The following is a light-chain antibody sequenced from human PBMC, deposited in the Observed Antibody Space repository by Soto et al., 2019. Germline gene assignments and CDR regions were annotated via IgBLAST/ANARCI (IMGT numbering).Light chain of an antibody. J-gene: IGKJ2*01. V-gene: IGKV1-5*01. CDR2: DAS. CDR3: QQYNSYSVT. CDR1: QSISSW. Sequence: DIQMTQSPSTLSASVGDRVTITCRASQSISSWLAWYQQKPGKAPKLLIYDASSLESEVPSRFSGSGSGTEFTLSISSLQPDDFATYYCQQYNSYSVTFGHGTKLEIK.